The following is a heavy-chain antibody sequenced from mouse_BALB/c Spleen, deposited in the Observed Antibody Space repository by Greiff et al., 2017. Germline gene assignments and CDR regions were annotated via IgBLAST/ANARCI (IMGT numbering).Heavy chain of an antibody. CDR1: GFNIKDYY. V-gene: IGHV14-4*02. CDR3: TRGGGSYFDY. J-gene: IGHJ2*01. Sequence: EVKLMESGAELVRSGASVKLSCTASGFNIKDYYMHWVKQRPEQGLEWIGWIDPENGDTEYAPKFQGKATMTADTSSNTAYLQLSSLTSEDTAVYYCTRGGGSYFDYWGQGTTLTVSS. CDR2: IDPENGDT.